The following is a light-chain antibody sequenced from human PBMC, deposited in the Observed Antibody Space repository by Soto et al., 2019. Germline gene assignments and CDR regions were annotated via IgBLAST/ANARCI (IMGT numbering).Light chain of an antibody. J-gene: IGKJ3*01. Sequence: EIVLTQSPATLSLSPGERATLSCRASQSVSSFLAWYQHKPGQAPRLLIYDASNRATGIPARFSGSGSGTDFTLLISILEPEDSAVYYCQERSRWPPIFTFGPGTKVDIK. CDR3: QERSRWPPIFT. CDR1: QSVSSF. V-gene: IGKV3-11*01. CDR2: DAS.